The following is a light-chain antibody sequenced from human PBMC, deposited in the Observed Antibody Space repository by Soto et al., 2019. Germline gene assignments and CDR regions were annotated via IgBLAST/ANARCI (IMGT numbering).Light chain of an antibody. J-gene: IGLJ3*02. CDR3: SSFASSNTWV. Sequence: QSALTQPPSASGSPGQSVTISCTGTSSDVGAYNYVSWYQQHAGKAPKLGIYEVTKRPSGVPDRFSGSKSANTATLTVSGLQAEYEADYYCSSFASSNTWVFGGGTKLTVL. CDR1: SSDVGAYNY. CDR2: EVT. V-gene: IGLV2-8*01.